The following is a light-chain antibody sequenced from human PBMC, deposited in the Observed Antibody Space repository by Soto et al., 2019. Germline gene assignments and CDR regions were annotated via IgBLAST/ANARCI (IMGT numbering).Light chain of an antibody. Sequence: DIKMTQSPSSLSASVGDRVTFTCRASQSISNWLAWYQQKPGKAPKLLIYKASTLESGVPSRFSGGGSGTEFTLTISSLQADDFAIYYCQQYNGYRLAFGGGTKVDI. CDR3: QQYNGYRLA. V-gene: IGKV1-5*03. J-gene: IGKJ4*01. CDR2: KAS. CDR1: QSISNW.